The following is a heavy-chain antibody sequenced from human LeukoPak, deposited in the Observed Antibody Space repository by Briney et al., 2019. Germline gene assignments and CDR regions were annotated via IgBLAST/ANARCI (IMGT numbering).Heavy chain of an antibody. Sequence: SGGSLRLSCAASGFTFSDYYMSWIRQAPGKGLEWVSYISSSSSYTNYADSVKGRFTISRDNAKNSLYLQMNSLRAEDTAVYYCARDHYGYCSGGSCYYFDYWGQGTLVTVSS. CDR1: GFTFSDYY. CDR3: ARDHYGYCSGGSCYYFDY. J-gene: IGHJ4*02. D-gene: IGHD2-15*01. CDR2: ISSSSSYT. V-gene: IGHV3-11*05.